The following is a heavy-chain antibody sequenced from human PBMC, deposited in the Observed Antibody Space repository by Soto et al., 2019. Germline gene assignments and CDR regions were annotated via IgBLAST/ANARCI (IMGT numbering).Heavy chain of an antibody. J-gene: IGHJ4*02. CDR2: IYHSGTT. V-gene: IGHV4-38-2*02. Sequence: PSETLSLTCTVSGYSISNGYYWGWIRQSPEKGLEWIGTIYHSGTTYYNPSLKSRVIMSIDTSKNQFSLNLKSVTAADTAVYYCVRDRYSYGPEVGKWGQGTLVTVSS. CDR1: GYSISNGYY. CDR3: VRDRYSYGPEVGK. D-gene: IGHD5-18*01.